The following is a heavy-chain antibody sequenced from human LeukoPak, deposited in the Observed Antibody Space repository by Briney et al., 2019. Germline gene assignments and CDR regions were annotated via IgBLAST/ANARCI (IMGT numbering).Heavy chain of an antibody. CDR3: AYSDYDGWFDP. CDR1: GGSISSYY. D-gene: IGHD5-12*01. Sequence: KASETLSLTCTVSGGSISSYYWSWIRQPPGKGLEWIGYIYYSGSTNYNPFLKSRVTISVDTSKNQFSLKLSSVTAADTAVYYCAYSDYDGWFDPWGQGTLVTVSS. J-gene: IGHJ5*02. CDR2: IYYSGST. V-gene: IGHV4-59*01.